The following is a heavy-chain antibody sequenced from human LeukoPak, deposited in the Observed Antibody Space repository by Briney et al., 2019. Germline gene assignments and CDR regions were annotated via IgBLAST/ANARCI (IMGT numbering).Heavy chain of an antibody. CDR3: APATMTLDY. V-gene: IGHV1-2*02. J-gene: IGHJ4*02. CDR2: INPNSGGT. CDR1: GHTLTGYY. Sequence: ASLKLSCTASGHTLTGYYMHWVRQAPGQGLEWMGWINPNSGGTNYAQKFKGRVTMTRDTSISTAYMERSRLRSDDTVVYYCAPATMTLDYWGGGTLVTVSS. D-gene: IGHD5-24*01.